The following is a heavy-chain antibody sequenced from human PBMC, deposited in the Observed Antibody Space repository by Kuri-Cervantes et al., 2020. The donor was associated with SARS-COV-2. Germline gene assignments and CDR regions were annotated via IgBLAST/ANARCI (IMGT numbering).Heavy chain of an antibody. D-gene: IGHD3-10*01. CDR1: GYTFTSYD. CDR3: ARGNGSGSGGWFDP. V-gene: IGHV1-2*02. Sequence: ASVKVSCKASGYTFTSYDINWVRQATGQGLEWMGWINPNSGGTNYAQKFQGRATMTRDTSISTAYMELSRLRSDDTAVYYCARGNGSGSGGWFDPWGQGTLVTVSS. CDR2: INPNSGGT. J-gene: IGHJ5*02.